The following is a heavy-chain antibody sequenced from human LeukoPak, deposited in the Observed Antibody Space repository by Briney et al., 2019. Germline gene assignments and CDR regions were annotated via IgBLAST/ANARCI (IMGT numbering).Heavy chain of an antibody. Sequence: GGSAKVSFKASCYTFSSYGIRWVRQAPGQRVEWVGWISAYNGNTNYAQKLQGRVTMTTDTSTSTAYMELRSLRSDDTAVYYCARVLTMVRGAFNWFDPWGQGTLVTVSS. CDR2: ISAYNGNT. CDR3: ARVLTMVRGAFNWFDP. D-gene: IGHD3-10*01. J-gene: IGHJ5*02. CDR1: CYTFSSYG. V-gene: IGHV1-18*01.